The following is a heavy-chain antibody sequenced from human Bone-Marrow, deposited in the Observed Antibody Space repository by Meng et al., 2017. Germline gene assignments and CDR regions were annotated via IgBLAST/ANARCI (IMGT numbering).Heavy chain of an antibody. CDR1: GGSFIGYY. V-gene: IGHV4-34*01. Sequence: GELKQWGARLLKPSETLSLTWAVYGGSFIGYYWSWIRQPPGKGLEWIGEINHSGSTNYNPSLKSRVTISVDTSKNQFSLKLSSVTAADTAVYYCARGRVFRRTIFGVVIFDYWGQGTLVTVFS. CDR2: INHSGST. CDR3: ARGRVFRRTIFGVVIFDY. J-gene: IGHJ4*02. D-gene: IGHD3-3*01.